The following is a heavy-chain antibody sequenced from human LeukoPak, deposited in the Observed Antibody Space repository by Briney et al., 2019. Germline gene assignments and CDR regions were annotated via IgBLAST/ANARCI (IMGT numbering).Heavy chain of an antibody. V-gene: IGHV3-30-3*01. Sequence: GGSLRLSCAASEFTFSSYAMHWVRQAPGKGLEWVAVISYDGSNKYYADSVKGRFTISRDNSKNTLCLQMNSLRAEDTAVYYCARDRYYYDSSGYWGFTGNFYYYYGMDVWGQGTTVTVS. CDR1: EFTFSSYA. D-gene: IGHD3-22*01. CDR3: ARDRYYYDSSGYWGFTGNFYYYYGMDV. J-gene: IGHJ6*02. CDR2: ISYDGSNK.